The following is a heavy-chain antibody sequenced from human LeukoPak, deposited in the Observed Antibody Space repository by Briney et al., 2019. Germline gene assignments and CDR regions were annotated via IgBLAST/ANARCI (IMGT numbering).Heavy chain of an antibody. CDR1: GDSVSRNSAA. CDR3: ARGGNYDFWSGYYYFDY. V-gene: IGHV6-1*01. D-gene: IGHD3-3*01. J-gene: IGHJ4*02. CDR2: TYYRSKWYN. Sequence: SQTLSLTCAISGDSVSRNSAAWNWIRQSPSRGLEWLGRTYYRSKWYNDYAVSVKSRIIINPDTSKNQFSLQLNSVTPEDTAVYYCARGGNYDFWSGYYYFDYWGQGTLVTVSS.